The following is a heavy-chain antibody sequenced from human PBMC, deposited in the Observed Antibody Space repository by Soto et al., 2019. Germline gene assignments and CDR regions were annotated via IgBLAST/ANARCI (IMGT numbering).Heavy chain of an antibody. CDR1: GYNFASQW. CDR3: ASAHFPEGSSWYMVDY. J-gene: IGHJ4*02. D-gene: IGHD6-13*01. V-gene: IGHV5-51*01. Sequence: GEALKISCKVSGYNFASQWIGLGRQKPGKGLEGVVIIYPRDCDTRYKPSCQGQVIISANKSISAAYLQWSSLKDSETAIYYCASAHFPEGSSWYMVDYWGQGTLVTVSS. CDR2: IYPRDCDT.